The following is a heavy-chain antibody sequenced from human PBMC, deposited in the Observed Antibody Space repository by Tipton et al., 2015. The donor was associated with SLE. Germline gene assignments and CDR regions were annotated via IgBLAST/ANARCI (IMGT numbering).Heavy chain of an antibody. CDR3: ARAYAGDVDY. Sequence: TLSLTCTVSGGSISSYYWSWIRQPPGKGLEWIGYNYYSGSTNYNPSLKSRVTISVDTSKNQFSLKLSSVTAADTAVYYCARAYAGDVDYWGQGTLVTVSS. V-gene: IGHV4-59*12. CDR1: GGSISSYY. CDR2: NYYSGST. D-gene: IGHD2-2*01. J-gene: IGHJ4*02.